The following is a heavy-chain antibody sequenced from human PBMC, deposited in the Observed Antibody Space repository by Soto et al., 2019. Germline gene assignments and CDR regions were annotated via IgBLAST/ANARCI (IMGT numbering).Heavy chain of an antibody. Sequence: QITLKESGPPLVKPTQTLTLTCTFSGFSLSTSEVGVGWIRQPPGKALQWLALIYWDDDKRYSPSLKSRLTITKDTSKNQVVLTMTNMDPVDTATYYCAHAPGIAVTSNWFDPGGQGILVTVSS. CDR2: IYWDDDK. J-gene: IGHJ5*02. D-gene: IGHD6-19*01. CDR1: GFSLSTSEVG. CDR3: AHAPGIAVTSNWFDP. V-gene: IGHV2-5*02.